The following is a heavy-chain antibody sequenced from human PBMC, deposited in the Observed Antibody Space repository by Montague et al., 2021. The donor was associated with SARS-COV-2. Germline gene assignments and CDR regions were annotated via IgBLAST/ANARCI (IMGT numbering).Heavy chain of an antibody. CDR2: ISYDGSNK. D-gene: IGHD1-26*01. J-gene: IGHJ4*02. CDR3: AKDVGLRNFFDY. CDR1: GFTFSSYD. V-gene: IGHV3-30*18. Sequence: SLRLSCAASGFTFSSYDMHWVRQAPGKGLEWVAVISYDGSNKYYADPGKGRFTISRDNSKNTLHLQMNSLRAEDTAVYYCAKDVGLRNFFDYWGQGTLVTVSS.